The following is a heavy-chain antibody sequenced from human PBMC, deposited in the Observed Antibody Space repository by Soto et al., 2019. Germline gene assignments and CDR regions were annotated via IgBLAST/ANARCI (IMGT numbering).Heavy chain of an antibody. D-gene: IGHD2-15*01. Sequence: SETLSLTCTVSGGSISSYYWGWIRQPPGKGLEWIGYIYYSGSTNYNPSLKSRVTISVDTSKNQFSLKLSSVTAADTAVYYCARGGYCSGGSCYPTSWFDPWGQGTLVTVSS. CDR1: GGSISSYY. CDR2: IYYSGST. CDR3: ARGGYCSGGSCYPTSWFDP. J-gene: IGHJ5*02. V-gene: IGHV4-59*01.